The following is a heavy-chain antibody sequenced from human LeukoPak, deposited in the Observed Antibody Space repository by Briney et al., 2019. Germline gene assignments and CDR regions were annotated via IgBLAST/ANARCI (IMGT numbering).Heavy chain of an antibody. D-gene: IGHD3-22*01. CDR2: IYPGDSDT. J-gene: IGHJ4*02. CDR3: ARRHYYDSSGHYYDDGSYFDY. Sequence: GESLKISCKGSGYSFTSYWIGWVRQMPGKGLEWMGIIYPGDSDTRYSPSFQGQVTISADKSISTAYLQWSSLKASDTAMYYCARRHYYDSSGHYYDDGSYFDYWGQGTLVTVSS. CDR1: GYSFTSYW. V-gene: IGHV5-51*01.